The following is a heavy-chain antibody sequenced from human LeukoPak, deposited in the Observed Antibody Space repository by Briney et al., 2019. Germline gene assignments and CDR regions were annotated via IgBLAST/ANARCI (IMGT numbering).Heavy chain of an antibody. CDR2: FYYSGTS. CDR3: AKHYMGSSYNHGLDC. CDR1: GDSISSDNFY. J-gene: IGHJ4*02. V-gene: IGHV4-39*01. Sequence: KPSETLSLTCTVSGDSISSDNFYWGWSRPPRGKVLECSGSFYYSGTSYNHPSLKSLATLFVDTSKNQFLLLLTFTTAADTALYYCAKHYMGSSYNHGLDCWGQGTLVTVSS. D-gene: IGHD3-10*01.